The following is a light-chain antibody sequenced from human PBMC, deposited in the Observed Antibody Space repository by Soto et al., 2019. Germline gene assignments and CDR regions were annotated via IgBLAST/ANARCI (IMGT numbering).Light chain of an antibody. CDR1: QSIRSW. V-gene: IGKV1-5*03. CDR3: QQYNTYSFT. CDR2: EAS. Sequence: DIQMTQSPSTLSASVGDRVTITCRASQSIRSWLAWYQQKPGKTPNLLIYEASNLQTGIPSRFSGSGSGTEVTLTISSLQPDDFATYYCQQYNTYSFTFGPGTKVDLK. J-gene: IGKJ3*01.